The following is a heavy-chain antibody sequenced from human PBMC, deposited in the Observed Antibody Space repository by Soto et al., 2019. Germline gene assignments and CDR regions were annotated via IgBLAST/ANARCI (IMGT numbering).Heavy chain of an antibody. CDR1: GGTFSSYT. J-gene: IGHJ3*02. D-gene: IGHD3-10*01. V-gene: IGHV1-69*08. Sequence: QVQLVQSGAEVKKPGSSVKVSCKASGGTFSSYTISWVRQAPGQGLDCMGRIIPILGIANYEQKFQGRVTINAGKPASIADRELRRLRTEDTAGYYCAGDDFGSGPDWNAFEIWCQGTMVIVSS. CDR2: IIPILGIA. CDR3: AGDDFGSGPDWNAFEI.